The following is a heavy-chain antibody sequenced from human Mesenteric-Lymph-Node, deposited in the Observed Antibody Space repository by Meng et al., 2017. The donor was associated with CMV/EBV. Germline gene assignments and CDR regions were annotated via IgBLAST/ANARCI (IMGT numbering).Heavy chain of an antibody. CDR3: TGDSVSNPNLDY. Sequence: EVHLVGSGGGLVQPGGSLRLSCAASGFNVRDKYMSWVRQAPGKGLEWVCIIYRGDNTYYIDSVKDRFTVSRDNSKNTMYLQMNSLRDEDTAVYYCTGDSVSNPNLDYWGQGTLVTVSS. J-gene: IGHJ4*02. D-gene: IGHD3-10*01. CDR1: GFNVRDKY. V-gene: IGHV3-66*01. CDR2: IYRGDNT.